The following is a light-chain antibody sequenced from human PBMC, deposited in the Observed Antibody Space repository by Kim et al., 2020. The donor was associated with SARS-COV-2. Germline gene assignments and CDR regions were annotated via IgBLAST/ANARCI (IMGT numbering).Light chain of an antibody. J-gene: IGLJ3*02. CDR3: SSYTSRDSWV. Sequence: QSALTQPASVSGSPGQSITISCTGTSSDVGAYNYVSWYQQHSGTAPKLMMYDVTKWPSGVSSRFSGSKSGNTASLTDSGLQAEDEADYYCSSYTSRDSWVFGGGTQLTVL. V-gene: IGLV2-14*03. CDR2: DVT. CDR1: SSDVGAYNY.